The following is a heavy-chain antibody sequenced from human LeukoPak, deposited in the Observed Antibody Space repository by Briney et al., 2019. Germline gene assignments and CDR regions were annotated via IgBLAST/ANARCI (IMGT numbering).Heavy chain of an antibody. V-gene: IGHV3-73*01. CDR2: SRSNANSHAT. Sequence: GGSLKLSCAASGFTFSGSAMLWVRPASGKGLEWIDRSRSNANSHATADAASMKGNMTITRDDSKNTAFLQMDSLKTEDAAVYFCTRLSYNAYSGQGTLVTVSS. CDR3: TRLSYNAY. D-gene: IGHD1-26*01. CDR1: GFTFSGSA. J-gene: IGHJ4*02.